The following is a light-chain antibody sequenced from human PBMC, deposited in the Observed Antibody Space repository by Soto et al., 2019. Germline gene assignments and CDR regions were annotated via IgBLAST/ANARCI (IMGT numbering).Light chain of an antibody. CDR1: QSVSSSY. J-gene: IGKJ4*01. CDR2: DAS. V-gene: IGKV3-20*01. CDR3: QQYGSSPRT. Sequence: EIVLTQSRGTLSLSPGERATLSCRASQSVSSSYLAWYQQKPGQAPRLLIHDASTRATGIPDRFSGSGSGTDFTLTISRLEPEDFAVYYCQQYGSSPRTFGGGTKVEIK.